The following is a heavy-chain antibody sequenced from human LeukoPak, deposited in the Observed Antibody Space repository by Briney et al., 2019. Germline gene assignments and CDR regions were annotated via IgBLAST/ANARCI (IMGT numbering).Heavy chain of an antibody. Sequence: GGSLRLSCAASGFTFSNYAMNWVRQAPGRGLEWVSAISGTGGSTYYADSVKGRFTISRGNSKNTLYLQMNSLRAEDTAIYSCATRPTVGGTTPTFDYWGQGTLVTVSS. V-gene: IGHV3-23*01. J-gene: IGHJ4*02. D-gene: IGHD1-26*01. CDR1: GFTFSNYA. CDR2: ISGTGGST. CDR3: ATRPTVGGTTPTFDY.